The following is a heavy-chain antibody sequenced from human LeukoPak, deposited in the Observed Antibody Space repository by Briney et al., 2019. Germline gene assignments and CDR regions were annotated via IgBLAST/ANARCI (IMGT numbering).Heavy chain of an antibody. CDR2: ISSSSSTI. D-gene: IGHD5-18*01. CDR1: GFTFSSYS. Sequence: GGSLRLSCAASGFTFSSYSMNWVRQAPGKGLEGVSYISSSSSTIYYADSVKGRFTISRDNAKNSLYLQMNSLRAEDTAVYYCAREGDYYSYEYYFDYWGQGTLVTVSS. V-gene: IGHV3-48*01. J-gene: IGHJ4*02. CDR3: AREGDYYSYEYYFDY.